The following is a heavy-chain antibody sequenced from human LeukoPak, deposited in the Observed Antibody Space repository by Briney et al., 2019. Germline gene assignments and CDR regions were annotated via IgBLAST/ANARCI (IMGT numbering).Heavy chain of an antibody. CDR2: IYHSGST. J-gene: IGHJ5*02. CDR3: ARGYCSSTSCYWNGFDP. Sequence: PSETLSLTCTVSGYSISSGYYWGWIRQPPGKGLEWIGSIYHSGSTYYNPSLKSRVTISVDTSKNQFSLKLSSVTAADTAVYYCARGYCSSTSCYWNGFDPWGQGTLVTVSS. V-gene: IGHV4-38-2*02. D-gene: IGHD2-2*01. CDR1: GYSISSGYY.